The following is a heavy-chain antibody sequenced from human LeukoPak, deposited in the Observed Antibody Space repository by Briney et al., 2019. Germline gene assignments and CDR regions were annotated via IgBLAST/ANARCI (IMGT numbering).Heavy chain of an antibody. CDR2: INRDGRST. CDR3: ALPLRDGDFYFDY. D-gene: IGHD4-17*01. CDR1: GFTFSNYW. V-gene: IGHV3-74*01. J-gene: IGHJ4*02. Sequence: GGSLRLSCAASGFTFSNYWMHWIRQAPGKGLVWVSRINRDGRSTNYADSVKGRFTISRDNAKNTVFLQMNSLRAEDTAVYYCALPLRDGDFYFDYWGQGALVTVSS.